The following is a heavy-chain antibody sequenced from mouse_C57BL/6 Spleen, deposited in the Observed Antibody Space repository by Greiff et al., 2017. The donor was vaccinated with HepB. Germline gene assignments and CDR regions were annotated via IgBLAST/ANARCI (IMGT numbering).Heavy chain of an antibody. V-gene: IGHV1-15*01. CDR3: TGEELELGSY. J-gene: IGHJ2*01. Sequence: VQLQQSGAELVRPGASVTLSCKASGYTFTDYEMHWVKQTPVHGLEWIGAIDPETGGTAYNQKFKGKAILTADKSSSTAYMELRSLTSEDSAVYYCTGEELELGSYWGQGTTLTVSS. CDR2: IDPETGGT. CDR1: GYTFTDYE. D-gene: IGHD4-1*01.